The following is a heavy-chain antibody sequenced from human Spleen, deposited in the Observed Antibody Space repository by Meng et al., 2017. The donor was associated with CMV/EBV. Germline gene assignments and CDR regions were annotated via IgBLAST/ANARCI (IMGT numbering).Heavy chain of an antibody. J-gene: IGHJ4*02. V-gene: IGHV3-23*01. CDR2: LSGGGTVT. CDR1: GLNFHAYV. CDR3: AGADHWNYLES. D-gene: IGHD1-1*01. Sequence: LSCAASGLNFHAYVMTWVRQAPGTGLEWVSTLSGGGTVTYYADSVKGRFTLSRDVSKNTLYLLMDNLRAEDAAVYSCAGADHWNYLESWGQGTLVTVSS.